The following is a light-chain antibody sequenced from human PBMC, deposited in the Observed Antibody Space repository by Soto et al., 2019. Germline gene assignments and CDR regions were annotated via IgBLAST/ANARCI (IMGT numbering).Light chain of an antibody. CDR1: QSIRSY. Sequence: EIVLTQSPATLSLSPGDRATLSCRASQSIRSYLAWYQQKPGQAPRLLIYDASNRATGIPARFSGSGSGTDFTRPINSLEPEDCAIYYCQQRSNWPPLTFGGGTKVEIK. CDR3: QQRSNWPPLT. CDR2: DAS. V-gene: IGKV3-11*01. J-gene: IGKJ4*01.